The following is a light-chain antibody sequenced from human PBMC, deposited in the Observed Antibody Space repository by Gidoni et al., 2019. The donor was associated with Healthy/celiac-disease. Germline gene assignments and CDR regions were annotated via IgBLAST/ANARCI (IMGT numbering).Light chain of an antibody. V-gene: IGKV1-5*03. CDR1: QRISSW. Sequence: DIQLTKPPSSLSASVGDRVTITCRASQRISSWLAWYQQKPGKAPKLLIYKASSLESGVPSRFSGSGSGTEFTLTISSLQPDDFATYYCQQYNSYLRTFGQGTKVEIK. J-gene: IGKJ1*01. CDR2: KAS. CDR3: QQYNSYLRT.